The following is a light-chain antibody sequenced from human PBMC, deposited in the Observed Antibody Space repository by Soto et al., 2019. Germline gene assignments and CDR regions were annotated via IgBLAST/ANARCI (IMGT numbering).Light chain of an antibody. J-gene: IGKJ1*01. CDR2: GPS. V-gene: IGKV3-20*01. CDR1: QSVYSTY. Sequence: EIVLTQSPGTLSLSPGDTATLSCRASQSVYSTYLAWYQHKVGQAPRLLIYGPSTRATGIPDRFSGSGSGTDFTLTIRRLEPEDFAVYYCQQYGSSPSTFGQGTKVEVK. CDR3: QQYGSSPST.